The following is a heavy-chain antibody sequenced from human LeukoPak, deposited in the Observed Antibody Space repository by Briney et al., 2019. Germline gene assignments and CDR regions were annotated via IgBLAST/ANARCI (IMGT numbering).Heavy chain of an antibody. Sequence: PRGSLRLSCAASGFTFSIYAMHWVRQAPGKGLEWVSTITASTSSTNYADSVKGRFTISRDNSKRTLYLQMNSLRAEDTAIYYCAKDPNGDYVGAFDFWGQGTLVTVSS. CDR1: GFTFSIYA. CDR3: AKDPNGDYVGAFDF. V-gene: IGHV3-23*01. D-gene: IGHD4-23*01. J-gene: IGHJ3*01. CDR2: ITASTSST.